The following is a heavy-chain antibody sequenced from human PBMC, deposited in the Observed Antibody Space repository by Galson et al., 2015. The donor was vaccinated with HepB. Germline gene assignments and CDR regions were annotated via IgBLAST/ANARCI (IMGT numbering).Heavy chain of an antibody. Sequence: SLRLSCAASGFTFTNYPFHWVRHLPGKGLEWVAVISYDGKVQFYTDSVRGRFTISRDDSRNTLYLQMNSLRTEDTAVYFCARDLFRGPSYYFDYWGQGTLVTVSS. V-gene: IGHV3-30*04. CDR2: ISYDGKVQ. CDR1: GFTFTNYP. J-gene: IGHJ4*02. CDR3: ARDLFRGPSYYFDY. D-gene: IGHD6-6*01.